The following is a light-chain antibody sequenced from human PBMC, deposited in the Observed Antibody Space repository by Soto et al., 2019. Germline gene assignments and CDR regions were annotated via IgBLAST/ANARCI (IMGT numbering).Light chain of an antibody. CDR3: QQYGRSLT. V-gene: IGKV3-20*01. CDR1: HAVSSSY. Sequence: GQTQSPCNLSVSAGLRTTITCRVGHAVSSSYLAWYQQKPGQAPRLLIYSASNRATGIPARFIGSGSGTDFTLTISSLEPEDFAVYPCQQYGRSLTFGPGTKVDI. J-gene: IGKJ3*01. CDR2: SAS.